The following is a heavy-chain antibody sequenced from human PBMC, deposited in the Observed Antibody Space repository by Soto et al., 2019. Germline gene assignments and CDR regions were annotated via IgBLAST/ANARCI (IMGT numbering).Heavy chain of an antibody. J-gene: IGHJ4*02. CDR1: GFTFSDYY. D-gene: IGHD1-26*01. CDR3: AKPGVGATTYVDY. Sequence: AGGSLRLSCAASGFTFSDYYMSWIRQAPGKGLEWVSYISSSSSYTNYADSVKGRFTISRDNAKNTLYLQMNSLRAEDTAVYYCAKPGVGATTYVDYWGQGTLVTVSS. CDR2: ISSSSSYT. V-gene: IGHV3-11*03.